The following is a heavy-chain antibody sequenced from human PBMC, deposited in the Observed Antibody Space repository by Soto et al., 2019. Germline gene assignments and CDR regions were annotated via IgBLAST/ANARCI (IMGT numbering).Heavy chain of an antibody. CDR2: ISYDGSNK. D-gene: IGHD6-13*01. Sequence: GGSLRLSCAASGFTFSSYAMHWVRQAPGKGLEWVAVISYDGSNKYYADSVKGRFTISRDNSKNTLYLQMNSLRAEDTAVYYCARDFPSRSSSWGGPFDYWGQGTLVTVSS. V-gene: IGHV3-30-3*01. CDR3: ARDFPSRSSSWGGPFDY. J-gene: IGHJ4*02. CDR1: GFTFSSYA.